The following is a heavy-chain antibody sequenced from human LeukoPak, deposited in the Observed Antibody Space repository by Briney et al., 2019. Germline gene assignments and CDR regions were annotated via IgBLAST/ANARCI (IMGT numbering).Heavy chain of an antibody. J-gene: IGHJ3*01. CDR1: GFTVSSNH. CDR2: IYSGGST. V-gene: IGHV3-66*02. Sequence: PGGSLRLSCAASGFTVSSNHMNWVRQAPGKGREGVSLIYSGGSTYYADSVKGRFTISRDNSKGTLYLQMNSLRAEDTAVYYCARDSSGDASDVWGQGTMVTVSS. CDR3: ARDSSGDASDV. D-gene: IGHD2-21*01.